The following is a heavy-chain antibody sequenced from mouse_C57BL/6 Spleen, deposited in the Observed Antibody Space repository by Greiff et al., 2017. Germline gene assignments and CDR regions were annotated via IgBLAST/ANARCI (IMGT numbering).Heavy chain of an antibody. D-gene: IGHD2-5*01. CDR3: ARDLYSKGSGFAY. CDR1: GYTFTSYW. CDR2: IDPSDSYT. V-gene: IGHV1-69*01. J-gene: IGHJ3*01. Sequence: QVQLQQPGAELVMPGASVKLSCKASGYTFTSYWMHWVKQRPGQGLEWIGEIDPSDSYTNYNQKFKGKSTLTVDKSSSTAYMQLSSLTSEDSSVYYCARDLYSKGSGFAYWGQGTLVTVSA.